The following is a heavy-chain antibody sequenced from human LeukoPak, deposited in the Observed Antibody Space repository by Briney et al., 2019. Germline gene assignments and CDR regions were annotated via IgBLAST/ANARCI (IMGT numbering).Heavy chain of an antibody. CDR3: ARDTDSSGYYFTFDY. Sequence: SETLSLTCTVSGGSISSYYWSWIRQPAGKGLEWIGRIYTSGTTNYNPSHKSRVTISVATSKNQFSLKLSSVTAADTAVYYCARDTDSSGYYFTFDYWGQGTLVTVSS. CDR2: IYTSGTT. D-gene: IGHD3-22*01. J-gene: IGHJ4*02. V-gene: IGHV4-4*07. CDR1: GGSISSYY.